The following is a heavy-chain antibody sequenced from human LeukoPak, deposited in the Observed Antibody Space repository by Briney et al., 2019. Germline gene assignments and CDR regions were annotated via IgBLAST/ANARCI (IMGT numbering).Heavy chain of an antibody. J-gene: IGHJ3*02. CDR3: ARVEEDHAFDI. CDR1: GGSISSYY. V-gene: IGHV4-59*01. Sequence: SETLSLTCTVSGGSISSYYWSWIRQPSGKGLEWIGYIYYSGSTNYSPSLKSRVTISVDTSKNQFSLKLSSVTAADTAVYYCARVEEDHAFDIWGQGTMVTVSS. CDR2: IYYSGST.